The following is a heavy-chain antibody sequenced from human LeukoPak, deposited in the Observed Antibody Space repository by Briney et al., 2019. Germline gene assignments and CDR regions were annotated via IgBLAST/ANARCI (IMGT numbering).Heavy chain of an antibody. J-gene: IGHJ4*02. V-gene: IGHV3-23*01. CDR1: GFSFSSYA. CDR3: AKRPSAYCSDGGCYFND. CDR2: ISGSGANT. D-gene: IGHD2-8*01. Sequence: GSLRLSCAASGFSFSSYAMSWVHQAPGRGLEWVSAISGSGANTYYADSVKGRFTISRDNTKDTLYLQMNTLRAEDTAVYYCAKRPSAYCSDGGCYFNDLGKGTLVIVSS.